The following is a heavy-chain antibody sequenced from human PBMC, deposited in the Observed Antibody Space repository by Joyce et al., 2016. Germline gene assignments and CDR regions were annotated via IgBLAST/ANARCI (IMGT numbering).Heavy chain of an antibody. Sequence: QVQLVESGGGAVQPGTSLSLSCEASGFTFSLYGMHWVRQAPGKGWEWVEIISKDGGKKYYVDSVNGRFTISRDNSKNTLWLQMNSLRADDTALYFCARASPYWYFDIWGRGTPVTVSS. V-gene: IGHV3-33*01. CDR3: ARASPYWYFDI. D-gene: IGHD3-16*01. CDR1: GFTFSLYG. J-gene: IGHJ2*01. CDR2: ISKDGGKK.